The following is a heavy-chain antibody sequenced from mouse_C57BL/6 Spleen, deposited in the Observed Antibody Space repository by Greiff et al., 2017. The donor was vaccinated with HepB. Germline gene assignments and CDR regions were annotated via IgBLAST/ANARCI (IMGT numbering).Heavy chain of an antibody. CDR3: ARADYYSNSFAY. D-gene: IGHD2-5*01. J-gene: IGHJ3*01. V-gene: IGHV3-6*01. CDR1: GYSITSGYY. Sequence: EVQRVESGPGLVKPSQSLSLTCSVTGYSITSGYYWNWIRQFPGNKLEWMGYISYDGSNNYNPSLKNRISITRDTSKNQFFLKLNSVTTEVTATYYCARADYYSNSFAYWGQGTLVTVSA. CDR2: ISYDGSN.